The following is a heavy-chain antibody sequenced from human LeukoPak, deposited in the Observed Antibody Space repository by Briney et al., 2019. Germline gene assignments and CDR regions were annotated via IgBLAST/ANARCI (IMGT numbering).Heavy chain of an antibody. J-gene: IGHJ4*02. CDR2: IRSKTYGGTK. D-gene: IGHD1-14*01. CDR3: IPDLPFDS. CDR1: GFIFGDYG. Sequence: GGSLRLSCIVSGFIFGDYGMSWVRQAPGKGLEWVGFIRSKTYGGTKEYAASVKGRFTISRDDSSSMLYLHMNSLKTDDTALYYCIPDLPFDSWGQGTLVTVSS. V-gene: IGHV3-49*04.